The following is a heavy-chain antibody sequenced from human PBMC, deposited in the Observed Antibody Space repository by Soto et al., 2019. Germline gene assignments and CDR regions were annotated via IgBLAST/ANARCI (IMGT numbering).Heavy chain of an antibody. CDR3: ATLYLAAAAPGGFDY. Sequence: QVQLQESGPGLVKPSETLSLTCTVSGGSVSSGSYYWSWIRQPPGKGLEWIGYIYYSGSTNYNPSLKSRVTISVDTSKNQFSLKLSSVTAADTAMYYCATLYLAAAAPGGFDYWGQGTLVTVSS. D-gene: IGHD6-13*01. J-gene: IGHJ4*02. CDR2: IYYSGST. V-gene: IGHV4-61*01. CDR1: GGSVSSGSYY.